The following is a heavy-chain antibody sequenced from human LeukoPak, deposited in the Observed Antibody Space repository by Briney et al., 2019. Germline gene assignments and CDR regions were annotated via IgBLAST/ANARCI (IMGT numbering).Heavy chain of an antibody. CDR3: AGVSVPAAMRTLYYYGMDV. CDR2: INPNSGGT. Sequence: ASVKVSCKASGYTFTGYYMHWVRQAPGQGLEWMGWINPNSGGTNYAQKFQGRVTMTRDTSISTAYMELSRLRSDDTAVYYCAGVSVPAAMRTLYYYGMDVWGQGTTVTVSS. CDR1: GYTFTGYY. J-gene: IGHJ6*02. D-gene: IGHD2-2*01. V-gene: IGHV1-2*02.